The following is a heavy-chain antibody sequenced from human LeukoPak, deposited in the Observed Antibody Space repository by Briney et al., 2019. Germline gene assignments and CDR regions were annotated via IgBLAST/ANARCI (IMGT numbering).Heavy chain of an antibody. Sequence: SETLSLTSTVSGGSISSGGYYWSWIRQHPGKGLEWIGYIYYSGSTYYNPSLKSRVTISVDTSKNQFSLKLSSVTAADTAVYYCASRDGGYDGGKAFDIWGQGTMVTVSS. V-gene: IGHV4-31*03. J-gene: IGHJ3*02. CDR2: IYYSGST. D-gene: IGHD5-12*01. CDR1: GGSISSGGYY. CDR3: ASRDGGYDGGKAFDI.